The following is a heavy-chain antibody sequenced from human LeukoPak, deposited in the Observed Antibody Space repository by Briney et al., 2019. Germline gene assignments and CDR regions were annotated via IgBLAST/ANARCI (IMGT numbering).Heavy chain of an antibody. Sequence: PGGSLRLSCAASGFTFSSYSMNWVRQAPGKGLERVSYISSSSTIYYADSVRGRFTISRDNAKNSLYLQMNSLRAEDTAVYYCAGRDCGGDCYPEDWGQGTLVTVSS. D-gene: IGHD2-21*02. CDR2: ISSSSTI. J-gene: IGHJ4*02. CDR3: AGRDCGGDCYPED. CDR1: GFTFSSYS. V-gene: IGHV3-48*01.